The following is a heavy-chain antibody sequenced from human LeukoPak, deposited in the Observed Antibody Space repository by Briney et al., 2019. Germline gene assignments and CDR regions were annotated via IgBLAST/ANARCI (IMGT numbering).Heavy chain of an antibody. CDR2: IYTSGIT. V-gene: IGHV3-66*02. CDR3: VGYYVGKFDY. D-gene: IGHD4-23*01. J-gene: IGHJ4*02. CDR1: GFVVSDNY. Sequence: GGSLRLCCAAAGFVVSDNYMSWGRHAPGQGLEWVSLIYTSGITKYTDSVKGRFTISRDNAKNTLYLQMNTLSAEDTAVYYCVGYYVGKFDYWGQGTLVTVSS.